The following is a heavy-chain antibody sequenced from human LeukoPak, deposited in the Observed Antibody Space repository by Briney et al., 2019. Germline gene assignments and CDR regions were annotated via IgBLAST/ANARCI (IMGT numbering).Heavy chain of an antibody. D-gene: IGHD6-13*01. CDR1: GVSIISSNYY. CDR3: ARRLGSSADGILKYYFDY. V-gene: IGHV4-39*01. CDR2: VFYTGTT. J-gene: IGHJ4*02. Sequence: SETLSLTCTVSGVSIISSNYYWGWFRQPPGKGLEWIASVFYTGTTRHNPSLKSRVAISVDTSKNEFSLNLSSVTAEDTAMYYCARRLGSSADGILKYYFDYWGQGTLVTVSS.